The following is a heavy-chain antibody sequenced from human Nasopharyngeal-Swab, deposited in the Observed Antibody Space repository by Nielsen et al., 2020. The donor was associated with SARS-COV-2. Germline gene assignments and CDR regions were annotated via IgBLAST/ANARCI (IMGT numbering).Heavy chain of an antibody. D-gene: IGHD3-10*01. Sequence: ASVKVSCKTSGYTFTSYAMHWVRQAPGQSLEWMGWINAGNGNTKYSQKFQGRLTITRDTSASTAYMELNSLRSEDTAVYYCVRGLLWFGELSWFDPWGQGTLVTVSS. V-gene: IGHV1-3*01. CDR3: VRGLLWFGELSWFDP. CDR2: INAGNGNT. J-gene: IGHJ5*02. CDR1: GYTFTSYA.